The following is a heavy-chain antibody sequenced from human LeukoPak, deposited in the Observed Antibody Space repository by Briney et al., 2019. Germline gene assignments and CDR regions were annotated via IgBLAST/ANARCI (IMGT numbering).Heavy chain of an antibody. CDR1: GFTFSNYG. J-gene: IGHJ4*02. CDR3: AKGRVASGSYFDH. V-gene: IGHV3-30*18. Sequence: GGSLRLSCAASGFTFSNYGMHWVRQAPGKGLEWVASISYDRSDEYNADSVKGRFTISRDNSKNTVYLQMNSLRAEDTAVYYCAKGRVASGSYFDHWGQGTLVTVSS. CDR2: ISYDRSDE. D-gene: IGHD1-26*01.